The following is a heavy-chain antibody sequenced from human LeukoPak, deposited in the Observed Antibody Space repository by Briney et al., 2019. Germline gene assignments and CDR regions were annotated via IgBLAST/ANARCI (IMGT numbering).Heavy chain of an antibody. CDR3: AKDDAGNRRHGDY. CDR1: GFTFSGAA. V-gene: IGHV3-73*01. Sequence: GGSPRLSCAASGFTFSGAAMHWVRQASGKGLEWVGRIRSKANSYATAYGASVKGRFTISRDDSKNTAYLQMDSLRAEDTAVYYCAKDDAGNRRHGDYWGQGTLVTVSS. J-gene: IGHJ4*02. CDR2: IRSKANSYAT. D-gene: IGHD3-16*01.